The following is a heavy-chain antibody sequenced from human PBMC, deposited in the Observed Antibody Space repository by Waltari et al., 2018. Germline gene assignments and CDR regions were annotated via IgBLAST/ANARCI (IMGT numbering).Heavy chain of an antibody. J-gene: IGHJ6*02. CDR1: GYSFTSYW. CDR2: IYPGDSDT. D-gene: IGHD3-16*01. V-gene: IGHV5-51*01. Sequence: EVQLVQSGAEVKKPGESLKISCKGSGYSFTSYWIGWVRQMPGKGLEWMGIIYPGDSDTRYSPSFQGQVTISADKSISTAYLQWSSLKASDTAMYYCARFTLEMATSNYYYYGMDVWGQGTTVTVSS. CDR3: ARFTLEMATSNYYYYGMDV.